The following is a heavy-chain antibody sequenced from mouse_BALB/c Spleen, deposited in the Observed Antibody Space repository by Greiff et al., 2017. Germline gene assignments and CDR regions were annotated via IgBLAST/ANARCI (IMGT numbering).Heavy chain of an antibody. CDR3: ARGGNPSYYAMDY. CDR2: IDPANGNT. Sequence: VQLQQSGAELVKPGASVKLSCTASGFNIKDTYMHWVKQRPEQGLEWIGRIDPANGNTKYDPKFQGKATITADTSPNTAYLQLSSLTSEDTAVYYCARGGNPSYYAMDYWGQGTSVTVSS. CDR1: GFNIKDTY. J-gene: IGHJ4*01. V-gene: IGHV14-3*02. D-gene: IGHD2-1*01.